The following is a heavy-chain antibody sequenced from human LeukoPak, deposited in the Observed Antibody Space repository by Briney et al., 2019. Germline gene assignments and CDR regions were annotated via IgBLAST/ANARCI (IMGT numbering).Heavy chain of an antibody. CDR2: INPNSGGT. V-gene: IGHV1-2*02. CDR1: GYTFTGYY. J-gene: IGHJ6*02. CDR3: ARDLPPGYSSSWFPGGGGYYGMDV. Sequence: ASVKVSCKASGYTFTGYYMHWVRQAPGQGLEWMGWINPNSGGTNYAQKFQGRVTMTRDTSISTAYMGLSRLRSDDTAVYYCARDLPPGYSSSWFPGGGGYYGMDVWGQGTTVTVSS. D-gene: IGHD6-13*01.